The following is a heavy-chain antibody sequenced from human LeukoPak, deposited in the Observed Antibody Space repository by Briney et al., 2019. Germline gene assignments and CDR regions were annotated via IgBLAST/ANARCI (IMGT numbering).Heavy chain of an antibody. CDR3: ASSVVAATLDAFDI. J-gene: IGHJ3*02. V-gene: IGHV1-69*13. CDR2: IIPIFGTA. CDR1: GYTFITYD. Sequence: ASVKVSCKASGYTFITYDISWVRQAPGQGLEWMGGIIPIFGTANYAQKFQGRVTITADESTSTAYMELSSLRSEDTAVYYCASSVVAATLDAFDIWGQGTMVTVSS. D-gene: IGHD2-15*01.